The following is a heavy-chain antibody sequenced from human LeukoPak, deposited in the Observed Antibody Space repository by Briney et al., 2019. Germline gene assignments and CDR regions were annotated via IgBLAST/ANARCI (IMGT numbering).Heavy chain of an antibody. D-gene: IGHD1-1*01. J-gene: IGHJ4*02. CDR3: ARDHVWNDAFDY. V-gene: IGHV3-11*01. CDR1: GFTFSDYY. Sequence: PGWSLRLSCAASGFTFSDYYMSWIRQAPGKGLEWVSYISSSGSTIYYADSVKGRFTISRDNAKNSLYLQMNSLRAEDTAVYYCARDHVWNDAFDYWGQGTLVTVSS. CDR2: ISSSGSTI.